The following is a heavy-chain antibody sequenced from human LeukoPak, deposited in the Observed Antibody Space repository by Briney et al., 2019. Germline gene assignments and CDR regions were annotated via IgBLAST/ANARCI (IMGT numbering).Heavy chain of an antibody. CDR1: GFTFSGYW. CDR2: IKEDGSEK. V-gene: IGHV3-7*01. J-gene: IGHJ4*02. Sequence: SGGSLRLSCAASGFTFSGYWMSWVRQAPGKGLEWVANIKEDGSEKYYVDSVKGRFTISRDNAKDSLYMQMNSLRAEDTALYYCAKWAVLLWFGESSSGYYFDYWGQGALVTVSS. D-gene: IGHD3-10*01. CDR3: AKWAVLLWFGESSSGYYFDY.